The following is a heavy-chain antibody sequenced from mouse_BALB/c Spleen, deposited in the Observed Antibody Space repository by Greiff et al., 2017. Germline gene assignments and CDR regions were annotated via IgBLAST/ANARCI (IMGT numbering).Heavy chain of an antibody. Sequence: EVKLMESGGGLVKPGGSLKLSCAASGFAFSSYDMSWVRQTPEKRLEWVAYISSGGGSTYYPDTVKGRFTISRDNAKNTLYLQMSSLKSEDTAMYYCARRGGNYVDWYFDVWGAGTTVTVSS. J-gene: IGHJ1*01. CDR2: ISSGGGST. V-gene: IGHV5-12-1*01. CDR1: GFAFSSYD. D-gene: IGHD1-1*02. CDR3: ARRGGNYVDWYFDV.